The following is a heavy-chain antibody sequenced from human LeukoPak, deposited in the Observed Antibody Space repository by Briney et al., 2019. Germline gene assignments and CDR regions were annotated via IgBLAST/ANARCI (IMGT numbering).Heavy chain of an antibody. V-gene: IGHV4-59*01. CDR2: IYYSGST. CDR1: GGSISSYY. J-gene: IGHJ4*02. CDR3: ARDHGIVGATIGFDY. D-gene: IGHD1-26*01. Sequence: SETLSLTCTVSGGSISSYYWSWIRQPPGKGLEWIGYIYYSGSTNYNPSLKSRVTISVDTSKNQFSLRLSSVTAADTAVYYCARDHGIVGATIGFDYWGQGTLVTVSS.